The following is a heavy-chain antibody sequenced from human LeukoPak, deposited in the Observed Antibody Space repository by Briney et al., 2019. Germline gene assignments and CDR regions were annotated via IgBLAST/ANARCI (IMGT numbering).Heavy chain of an antibody. D-gene: IGHD6-13*01. CDR2: ISRSGSTI. V-gene: IGHV3-11*04. CDR1: GFTFSDYY. Sequence: GGSLRLSCAASGFTFSDYYMSWIRQAPGKGLEWVSCISRSGSTIDYADSVKGRFTISRDNSKNTLYLQMNSLRAEDTAVYYCAKDKAASRGYYFDYWGQGTLVTVSS. CDR3: AKDKAASRGYYFDY. J-gene: IGHJ4*02.